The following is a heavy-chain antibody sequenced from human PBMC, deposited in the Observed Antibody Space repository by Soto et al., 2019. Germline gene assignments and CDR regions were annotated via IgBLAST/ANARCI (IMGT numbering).Heavy chain of an antibody. J-gene: IGHJ4*02. D-gene: IGHD2-21*02. CDR2: INAGNGNT. CDR3: AGGDGWLFDC. CDR1: GYTFTSYA. V-gene: IGHV1-3*05. Sequence: QVQLVQSGAEEKKPGASVKVSCKASGYTFTSYAIRWVRQAPGQRLEWMGWINAGNGNTKYSQKFQGRVTITRDPAASTAYMELSSLNSEDTAVYYCAGGDGWLFDCGGQGTLVTVSS.